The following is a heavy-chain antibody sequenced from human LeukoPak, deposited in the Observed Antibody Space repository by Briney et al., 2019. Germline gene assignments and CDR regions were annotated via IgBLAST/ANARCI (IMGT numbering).Heavy chain of an antibody. D-gene: IGHD6-19*01. Sequence: GGSLRLSCAASGFTVSSNYMSWVRQAPGKGLEWGSVIYSGGSTYYADSVKGRFTISRDNSKNTLYLQMNSLRSEDTAVYYCARGKAAVAGYYYYYGMDVWGQGTTVTVSS. CDR1: GFTVSSNY. CDR2: IYSGGST. J-gene: IGHJ6*02. V-gene: IGHV3-66*01. CDR3: ARGKAAVAGYYYYYGMDV.